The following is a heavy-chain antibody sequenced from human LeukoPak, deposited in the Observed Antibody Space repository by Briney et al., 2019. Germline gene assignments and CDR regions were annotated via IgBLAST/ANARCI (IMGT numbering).Heavy chain of an antibody. V-gene: IGHV1-8*01. CDR2: MNPNSGNT. D-gene: IGHD3-9*01. CDR3: ARASTGYYLYYYYYYMDV. J-gene: IGHJ6*03. CDR1: GYTFTNYD. Sequence: ASVKVSCKASGYTFTNYDINWVRQATGQGLEWMGWMNPNSGNTGYAQKFQGRVTMTRNTSISTAYMELSSLRSEDTAVYYCARASTGYYLYYYYYYMDVWGKGTTVTVS.